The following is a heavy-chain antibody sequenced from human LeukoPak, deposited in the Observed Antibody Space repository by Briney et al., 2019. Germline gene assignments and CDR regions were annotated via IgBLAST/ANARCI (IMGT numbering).Heavy chain of an antibody. CDR2: INPNSGGT. D-gene: IGHD3-22*01. Sequence: ASVKVSCKASGYTFTGYYMHWVRQAPGQGLEWMGWINPNSGGTNYAQKFQGRVTMTRDTSISTAYMELSRLRSDDTAVYYCARGFSRYYYDSSGYTYYFDYWGQGTPVTVSS. CDR1: GYTFTGYY. CDR3: ARGFSRYYYDSSGYTYYFDY. V-gene: IGHV1-2*02. J-gene: IGHJ4*02.